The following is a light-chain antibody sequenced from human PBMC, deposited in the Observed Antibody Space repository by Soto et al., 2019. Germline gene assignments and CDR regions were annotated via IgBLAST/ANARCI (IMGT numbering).Light chain of an antibody. V-gene: IGLV2-14*01. J-gene: IGLJ1*01. CDR2: DVS. Sequence: QSALTHPSSVSGSPGQSITISCTRTSNYVGGDNYVSWYQQYPGTAPKLMIYDVSNRPSGVSNRFSGSKSGNTASLTISGLQAEGEADYYCSSYTSSSYSRSSSLYGFRTGTKFTVL. CDR3: SSYTSSSYSRSSSLYG. CDR1: SNYVGGDNY.